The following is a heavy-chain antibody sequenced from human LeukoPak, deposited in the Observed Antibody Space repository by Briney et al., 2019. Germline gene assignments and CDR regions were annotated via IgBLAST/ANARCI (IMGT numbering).Heavy chain of an antibody. V-gene: IGHV3-64*01. CDR1: GFTFSSYG. CDR3: ARGPHLWFGELLPFDY. D-gene: IGHD3-10*01. Sequence: GRSLRLSCAASGFTFSSYGMHWVRQAPGKGLEYVSAISSNGGSTYYANSVKGRFTICRDNSKNTLYLQMGSLRAEDMAVYYCARGPHLWFGELLPFDYWGQGTLVTVSS. CDR2: ISSNGGST. J-gene: IGHJ4*02.